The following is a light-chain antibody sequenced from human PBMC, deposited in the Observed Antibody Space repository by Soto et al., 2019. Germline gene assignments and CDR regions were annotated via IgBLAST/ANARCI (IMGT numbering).Light chain of an antibody. V-gene: IGKV3-15*01. CDR1: HSIRSN. J-gene: IGKJ4*01. CDR3: QQYNNWPLT. CDR2: DAS. Sequence: EIVMTQSPATLSVSPGEGATLSCRASHSIRSNLAWYQHKPGQAPRLLIYDASTRATDIPARFSGSGSGTEVTLPIGSQQSEGCAVYYCQQYNNWPLTFGGGTKVEIK.